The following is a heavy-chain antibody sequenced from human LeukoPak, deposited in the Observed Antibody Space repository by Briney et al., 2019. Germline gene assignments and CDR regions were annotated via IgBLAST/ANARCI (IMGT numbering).Heavy chain of an antibody. CDR3: AKGKGDYYDSSGSFDY. D-gene: IGHD3-22*01. Sequence: GGSLRLSCAASGFTFSSYGMHWVRQAPGKGPEWVAVISYDGSNKYYADSVKGRFTISRDNSKNTLYLQMNSLRAEDTAVYYCAKGKGDYYDSSGSFDYWGQGTLVTVSS. V-gene: IGHV3-30*18. CDR2: ISYDGSNK. CDR1: GFTFSSYG. J-gene: IGHJ4*02.